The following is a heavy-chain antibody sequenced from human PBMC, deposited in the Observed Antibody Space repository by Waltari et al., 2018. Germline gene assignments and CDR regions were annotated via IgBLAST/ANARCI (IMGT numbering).Heavy chain of an antibody. CDR3: ARGPTSYDSSGYYYPDY. D-gene: IGHD3-22*01. CDR1: GGSISSYY. CDR2: IYYSGST. V-gene: IGHV4-59*01. J-gene: IGHJ4*02. Sequence: QVQLQESGPGLVKPSETLSLTCTVSGGSISSYYWSWIRQPPGKGLEWIGYIYYSGSTNYNPSLKSRVTISVDTSKNQFALKRSSVTAADTAVYYCARGPTSYDSSGYYYPDYWGQGTLVTVSS.